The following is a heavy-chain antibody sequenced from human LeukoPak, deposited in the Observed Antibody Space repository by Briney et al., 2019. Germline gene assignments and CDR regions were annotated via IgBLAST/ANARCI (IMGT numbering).Heavy chain of an antibody. Sequence: GSLRLSCAASGFTFSDHYMSWILQAPGKGLEWVSYISTSSSHTDYADSVKGRFTISRDDAKDSLFLQMNSLRAEDTAVYYCARGHYGLDVWGQGTTVTVSS. J-gene: IGHJ6*02. V-gene: IGHV3-11*05. CDR1: GFTFSDHY. CDR3: ARGHYGLDV. CDR2: ISTSSSHT.